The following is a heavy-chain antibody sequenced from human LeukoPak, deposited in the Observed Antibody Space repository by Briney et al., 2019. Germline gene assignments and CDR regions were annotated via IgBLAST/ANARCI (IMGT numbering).Heavy chain of an antibody. D-gene: IGHD5-18*01. CDR3: ARDSRGRRGRGYSYDAGGWFDP. J-gene: IGHJ5*02. V-gene: IGHV1-2*02. CDR2: INPNSGGT. CDR1: GYTFTGYY. Sequence: ASVKVSCKASGYTFTGYYMHWVRQAPGQGLEWMGWINPNSGGTNYAQKFQGRVTMTRDTSISTAYMELSRLRSDDTAVYYCARDSRGRRGRGYSYDAGGWFDPWGQGTLVTVSS.